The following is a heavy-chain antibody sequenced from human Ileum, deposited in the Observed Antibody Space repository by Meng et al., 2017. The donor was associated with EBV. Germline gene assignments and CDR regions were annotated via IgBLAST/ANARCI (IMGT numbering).Heavy chain of an antibody. Sequence: QVQLEESGPGLVKPSETLSLTCTVSGGSLSGYYWSWIRQPPGKGLEWIGYIYYSGNANYNPSLKSRLRLSVDTSKNQFSLNLDSVTAADTAVYYCARTRGSAGAGADPWGQGTLVTVSS. CDR3: ARTRGSAGAGADP. CDR1: GGSLSGYY. D-gene: IGHD6-19*01. J-gene: IGHJ5*02. CDR2: IYYSGNA. V-gene: IGHV4-59*01.